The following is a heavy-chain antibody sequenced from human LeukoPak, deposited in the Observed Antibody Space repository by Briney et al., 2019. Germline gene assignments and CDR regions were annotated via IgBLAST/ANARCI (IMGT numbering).Heavy chain of an antibody. V-gene: IGHV1-24*01. CDR1: GSTLTELS. CDR2: FDPEDGEP. Sequence: ASVKVSCKVSGSTLTELSMHWVRQAPGEGLEWMGGFDPEDGEPIYAQKFQGRVTMTEDTSTDTVHMELSSLRSEDTAVYYCATDSLGFDPWGQGTLVTVSS. J-gene: IGHJ5*02. CDR3: ATDSLGFDP.